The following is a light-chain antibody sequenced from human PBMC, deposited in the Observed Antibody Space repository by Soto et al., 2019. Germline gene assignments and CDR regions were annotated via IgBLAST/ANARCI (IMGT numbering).Light chain of an antibody. CDR2: STS. CDR1: QTINNY. J-gene: IGKJ1*01. CDR3: QQFYGAPQT. Sequence: DIQMTQSPSSLSASVGDRVTITCRSSQTINNYLNWYLQRPGKAPVLLLYSTSTLQSGAPSRFSGRGSGTDFNLTISNLQPEDVATYYCQQFYGAPQTFGQGTRVDI. V-gene: IGKV1-39*01.